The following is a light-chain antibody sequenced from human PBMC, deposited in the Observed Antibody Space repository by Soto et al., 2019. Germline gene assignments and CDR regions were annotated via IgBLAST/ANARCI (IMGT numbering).Light chain of an antibody. CDR1: ERISDY. V-gene: IGKV1-39*01. Sequence: EIQMTQSPSSLSASVGDRVTISCQASERISDYLAWYQQKPGKAPKLLINTASSLRSGVPSRFSGSGSGTDFTLTIDSLQPEDVATYFCQRTNTAPWTFGQGTKV. J-gene: IGKJ1*01. CDR3: QRTNTAPWT. CDR2: TAS.